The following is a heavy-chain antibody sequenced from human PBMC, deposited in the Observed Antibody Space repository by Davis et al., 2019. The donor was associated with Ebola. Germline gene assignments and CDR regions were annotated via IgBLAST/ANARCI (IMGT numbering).Heavy chain of an antibody. J-gene: IGHJ4*02. V-gene: IGHV3-48*03. Sequence: PGGSLRLSCAASGFTFSSYKMNWVRQAPGKGLEWVSYISRSGGTIFYADSVKGRFTISRDNAKNSLYLQMNSLGAEDTAVYYCARDHDSSGYPLFDLWGQGTLVTVCS. CDR3: ARDHDSSGYPLFDL. CDR1: GFTFSSYK. D-gene: IGHD3-22*01. CDR2: ISRSGGTI.